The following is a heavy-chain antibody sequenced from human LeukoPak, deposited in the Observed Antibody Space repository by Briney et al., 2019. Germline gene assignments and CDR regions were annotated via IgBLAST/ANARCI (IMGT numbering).Heavy chain of an antibody. D-gene: IGHD6-19*01. CDR1: GGSISSYY. CDR3: ARRSGGRQWQCRGFDP. Sequence: SETLSLTCTVSGGSISSYYWSWIRQPPGKGLEWIGYIYTSGSTNYNPSLKSRVTISVDTSKNQFSLKLSSVTAADTAVYYCARRSGGRQWQCRGFDPWGQGTLVTVSS. J-gene: IGHJ5*02. V-gene: IGHV4-4*09. CDR2: IYTSGST.